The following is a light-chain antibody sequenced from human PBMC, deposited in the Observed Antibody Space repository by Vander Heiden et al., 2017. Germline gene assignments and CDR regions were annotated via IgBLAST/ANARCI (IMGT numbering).Light chain of an antibody. CDR1: NIGSKS. CDR2: DDS. J-gene: IGLJ2*01. CDR3: QVWDSSSDHVV. V-gene: IGLV3-21*02. Sequence: SYVLTPPPSVSVAPGQTGRITCGENNIGSKSVRWYQQKPGQAPVLVVYDDSDRPSGIPERFSGSNSGNTATLTISRVEAGDEADYYCQVWDSSSDHVVFGGGTKLTVL.